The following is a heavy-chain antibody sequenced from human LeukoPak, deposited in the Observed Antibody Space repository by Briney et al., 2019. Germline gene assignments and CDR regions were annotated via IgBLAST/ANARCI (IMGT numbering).Heavy chain of an antibody. Sequence: SETLSLTCSVSGGSISNYYWNWIRQPPGRGLEWNGYIYLSGSTNYNPSLKSRVTISVDTSKNQFSLKLNSVTAADTAVYYCARGLITLVRGSFDYWGQGTLVTVSS. D-gene: IGHD3-10*01. CDR2: IYLSGST. CDR3: ARGLITLVRGSFDY. J-gene: IGHJ4*02. V-gene: IGHV4-59*01. CDR1: GGSISNYY.